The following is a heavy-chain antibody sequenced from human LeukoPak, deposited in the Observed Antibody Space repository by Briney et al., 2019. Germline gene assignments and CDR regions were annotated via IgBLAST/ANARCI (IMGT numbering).Heavy chain of an antibody. CDR1: GGSISSYS. CDR3: AGEAGGGYARAFDI. CDR2: IYTSGTT. D-gene: IGHD5-12*01. Sequence: SETLSLTCIVSGGSISSYSWTWIRQPAGEGLEWIGRIYTSGTTNYNPSLKSRVTMSVDTSKNQFSLKLSSATAADPAGYYCAGEAGGGYARAFDIWGQGTMVTVSS. V-gene: IGHV4-4*07. J-gene: IGHJ3*02.